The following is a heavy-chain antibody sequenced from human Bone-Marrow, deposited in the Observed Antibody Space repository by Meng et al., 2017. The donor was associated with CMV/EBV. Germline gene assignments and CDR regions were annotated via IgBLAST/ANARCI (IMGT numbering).Heavy chain of an antibody. D-gene: IGHD3-10*01. CDR1: GYTFTDFY. Sequence: KGSCTASGYTFTDFYFHWVRQAPGQGLEWMGWVDPKSGVSKYTQRFQGRVTMTRDTSINTVYMEVSGLTSDDTAVYYCARDPYGPLDHWGQGTLVTVSS. CDR2: VDPKSGVS. V-gene: IGHV1-2*02. CDR3: ARDPYGPLDH. J-gene: IGHJ4*02.